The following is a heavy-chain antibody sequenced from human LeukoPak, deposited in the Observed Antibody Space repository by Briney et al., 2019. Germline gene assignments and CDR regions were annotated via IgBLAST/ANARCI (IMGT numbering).Heavy chain of an antibody. D-gene: IGHD6-6*01. Sequence: SETLSLTCTVSGGSISSSSYYWGWIRQPPGKGLEWIGSIYYSGSTYYNPSLKSRITMSVDTSKNQFSLKLNSVTAADTAVYFCARDKYTTSSGASSQFDSWGQGTLVTVSS. CDR3: ARDKYTTSSGASSQFDS. J-gene: IGHJ4*02. CDR2: IYYSGST. V-gene: IGHV4-39*01. CDR1: GGSISSSSYY.